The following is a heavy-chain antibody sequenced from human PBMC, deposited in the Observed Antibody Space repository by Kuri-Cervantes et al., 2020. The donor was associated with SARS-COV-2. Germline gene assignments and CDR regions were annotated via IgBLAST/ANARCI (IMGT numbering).Heavy chain of an antibody. CDR2: IWYDGSNK. D-gene: IGHD2-2*03. J-gene: IGHJ4*02. Sequence: GESLKISCAASGFTFSSYGMHWVRQAPGKGLEWVAVIWYDGSNKYYVDSVKGRFTISRDNSKNTLYLQMNSLRAEDTAVYYCTTDRLLDIRTFDYWGQGTLVTVSS. CDR1: GFTFSSYG. CDR3: TTDRLLDIRTFDY. V-gene: IGHV3-33*01.